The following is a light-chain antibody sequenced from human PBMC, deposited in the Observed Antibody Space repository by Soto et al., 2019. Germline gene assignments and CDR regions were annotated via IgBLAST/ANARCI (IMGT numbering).Light chain of an antibody. J-gene: IGKJ5*01. Sequence: MTQSPSTLCASVGDRVTIACRASQSITSNLAWYQQKPGQAPRLLMYGVSTRATGIPARFSGSGSGTEFTLTISSLQSEDFAVYYCQQYNNWPPITFGQGTRLEIK. CDR3: QQYNNWPPIT. V-gene: IGKV3-15*01. CDR1: QSITSN. CDR2: GVS.